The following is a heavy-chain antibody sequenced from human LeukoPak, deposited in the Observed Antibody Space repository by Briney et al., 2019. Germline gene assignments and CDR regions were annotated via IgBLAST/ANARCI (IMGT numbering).Heavy chain of an antibody. Sequence: PGGSLRLSCAASGFTFSSFHINWVRQAPGKGLEWLSYISRDSTTIYYADSVKGRFTISRDNAKNSLYLQMNSLRAEDKAVYHCATDYYDSSGYYTGSYWGQGTLVTVSS. J-gene: IGHJ4*02. CDR1: GFTFSSFH. CDR2: ISRDSTTI. V-gene: IGHV3-48*01. CDR3: ATDYYDSSGYYTGSY. D-gene: IGHD3-22*01.